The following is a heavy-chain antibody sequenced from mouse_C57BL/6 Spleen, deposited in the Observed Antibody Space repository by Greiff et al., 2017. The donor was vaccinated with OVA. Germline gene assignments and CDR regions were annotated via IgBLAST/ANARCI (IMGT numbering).Heavy chain of an antibody. D-gene: IGHD1-1*01. CDR1: GYTFTSYW. Sequence: VKLQQPGTELVKPGASVKLSCKASGYTFTSYWMHWVKQRPGQGLEWIGNINPSNGGTNYNEKFKSKATLTVDKSSSTAYMQLSSLTSEDSAVYYCASHYGSSIDWYFDVWGTGTTVTVSS. J-gene: IGHJ1*03. CDR3: ASHYGSSIDWYFDV. CDR2: INPSNGGT. V-gene: IGHV1-53*01.